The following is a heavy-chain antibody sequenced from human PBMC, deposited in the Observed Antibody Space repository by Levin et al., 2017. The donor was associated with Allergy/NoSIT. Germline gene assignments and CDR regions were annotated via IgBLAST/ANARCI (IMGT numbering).Heavy chain of an antibody. Sequence: GGSLRLSCTASGFTLSDYWMHWVRQVPGKGLVWVSRINGAGNIAAYADPVKGRFTISRDNAENTLYLQMSSLRAEDTAVYYCIRGGDSYLNYVLYWGQGTLVTVSS. CDR1: GFTLSDYW. D-gene: IGHD4-11*01. CDR2: INGAGNIA. V-gene: IGHV3-74*01. CDR3: IRGGDSYLNYVLY. J-gene: IGHJ4*02.